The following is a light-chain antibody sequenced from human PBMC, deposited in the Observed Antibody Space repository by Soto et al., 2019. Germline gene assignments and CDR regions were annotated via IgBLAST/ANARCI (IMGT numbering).Light chain of an antibody. CDR2: GAS. J-gene: IGKJ5*01. V-gene: IGKV3-20*01. CDR1: QRVSDNY. CDR3: QPYATSPIT. Sequence: EIVFTQSPGTLSLSPGERGSLCCRASQRVSDNYLAWYQQKPAHAPRLLIYGASTRAAGIPDRFSGSGSGTEFTLSVSSLQSEDFAVYYCQPYATSPITFGQGTRLEIK.